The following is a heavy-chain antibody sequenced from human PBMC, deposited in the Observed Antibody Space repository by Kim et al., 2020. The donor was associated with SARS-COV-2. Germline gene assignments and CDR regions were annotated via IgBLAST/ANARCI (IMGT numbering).Heavy chain of an antibody. J-gene: IGHJ3*02. Sequence: KGRFTISRDNSKNTLYLQMNSLRAEDTAVYYCARIVVGATSGGADHAFDIWGQGTMVTVSS. CDR3: ARIVVGATSGGADHAFDI. D-gene: IGHD1-26*01. V-gene: IGHV3-66*01.